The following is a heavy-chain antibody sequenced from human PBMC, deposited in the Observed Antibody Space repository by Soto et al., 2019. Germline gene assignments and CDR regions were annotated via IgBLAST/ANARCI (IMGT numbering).Heavy chain of an antibody. CDR2: IIPILGIA. D-gene: IGHD3-10*01. CDR1: GGTFSSYT. V-gene: IGHV1-69*02. J-gene: IGHJ4*02. Sequence: QVPLVQSGAEVKKPGSSVKVSCKASGGTFSSYTISWVRQAPGQGLEWMGRIIPILGIANYAQKFQGRVTITADKPPSTASLELSSLRSEDTAVYFCGRDDYGSGSYYSVYWGQGTLVTVSS. CDR3: GRDDYGSGSYYSVY.